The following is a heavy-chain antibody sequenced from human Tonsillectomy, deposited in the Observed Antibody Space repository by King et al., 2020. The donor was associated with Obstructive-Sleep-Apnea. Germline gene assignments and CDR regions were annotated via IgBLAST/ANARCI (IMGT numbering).Heavy chain of an antibody. D-gene: IGHD2-21*02. V-gene: IGHV3-49*03. CDR1: GFTFGDYA. Sequence: VQLVESGGGLVQPGRSLRLSCTASGFTFGDYAMSWFRQAPGKGLGWVGFIRSKAYGGTTEYAASVKGRFTISRDDSKSIAYLQMNSLKTEDTAVYYCTRDRDSYIVVVTAAFDYWGQGTLVTVSS. CDR3: TRDRDSYIVVVTAAFDY. J-gene: IGHJ4*02. CDR2: IRSKAYGGTT.